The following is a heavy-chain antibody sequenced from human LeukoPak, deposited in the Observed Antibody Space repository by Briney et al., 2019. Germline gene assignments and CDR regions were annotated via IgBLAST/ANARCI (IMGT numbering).Heavy chain of an antibody. V-gene: IGHV3-66*01. CDR2: IYSGGST. Sequence: GSLRLSCAASGFTVSSNYMSWVRQAPGKALEWVSVIYSGGSTYYADSVKGRFTISRDNSKNTLYLQMNSLRAEDTAVYYCARDPGYYYGMDVWGQGTTVTVSS. CDR1: GFTVSSNY. J-gene: IGHJ6*02. D-gene: IGHD3-10*01. CDR3: ARDPGYYYGMDV.